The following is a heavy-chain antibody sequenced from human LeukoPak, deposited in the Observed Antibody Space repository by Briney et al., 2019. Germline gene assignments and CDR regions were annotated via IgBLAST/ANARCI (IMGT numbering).Heavy chain of an antibody. CDR1: GGSISSYY. CDR2: IYTSGSS. Sequence: SETLSLTCTVSGGSISSYYWSWIRHPAGKGLEWIGRIYTSGSSNYNPSPKSRATMSVSTSTNQFSLTLSSVTAADTAVYYCARGIVVVPYFASWGQGPLVTVSS. D-gene: IGHD3-22*01. V-gene: IGHV4-4*07. J-gene: IGHJ4*02. CDR3: ARGIVVVPYFAS.